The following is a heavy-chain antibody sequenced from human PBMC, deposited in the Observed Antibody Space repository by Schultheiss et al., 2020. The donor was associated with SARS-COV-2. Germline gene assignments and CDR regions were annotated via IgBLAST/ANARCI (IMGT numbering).Heavy chain of an antibody. CDR1: GFTFSTYD. CDR2: IGTFGDT. Sequence: GESLKISCAASGFTFSTYDMHWVRQPTGKGLEWVSGIGTFGDTYYPDSVKGRFTISRDTAKNSLYLQMNSLRAEDTAVYYCARETVLQQSAPYRYYYYMDVWGKGTTVTVSS. CDR3: ARETVLQQSAPYRYYYYMDV. V-gene: IGHV3-13*01. J-gene: IGHJ6*03. D-gene: IGHD3-16*02.